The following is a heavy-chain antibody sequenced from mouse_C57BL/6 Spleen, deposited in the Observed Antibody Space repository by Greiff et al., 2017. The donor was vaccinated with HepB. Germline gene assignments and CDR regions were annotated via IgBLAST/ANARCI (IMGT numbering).Heavy chain of an antibody. CDR3: ARSPNYYGSSYVYWYFDV. D-gene: IGHD1-1*01. Sequence: VQLQQSGPELVKPGASVKISCKASGYAFSSSWMNWVKQRPGKGLEWIGRIYPGDGDTNYNGKFKGKATLTADKSSSTASMQLSSLTYEDSAVYFCARSPNYYGSSYVYWYFDVWGTGTTVTVSS. V-gene: IGHV1-82*01. J-gene: IGHJ1*03. CDR1: GYAFSSSW. CDR2: IYPGDGDT.